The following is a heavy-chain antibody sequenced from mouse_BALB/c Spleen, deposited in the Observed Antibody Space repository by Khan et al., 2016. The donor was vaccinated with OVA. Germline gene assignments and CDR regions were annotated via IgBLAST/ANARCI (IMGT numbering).Heavy chain of an antibody. V-gene: IGHV9-3-1*01. CDR3: ARPPYFSYVMVY. Sequence: QIQLVQSGPELKKPGETVKISCKASGYTFTNYGMYWVKQAPGKGLKWMGWINTYTGEPTHADDFKGRFAFSLETSASTAYLQINNLKNEDTATYFCARPPYFSYVMVYWGQGTSVTVSS. D-gene: IGHD2-10*01. CDR2: INTYTGEP. CDR1: GYTFTNYG. J-gene: IGHJ4*01.